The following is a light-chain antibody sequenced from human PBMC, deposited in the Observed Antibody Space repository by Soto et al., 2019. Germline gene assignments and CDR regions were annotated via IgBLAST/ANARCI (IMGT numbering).Light chain of an antibody. J-gene: IGKJ1*01. V-gene: IGKV3-20*01. CDR2: GGS. Sequence: DIMLTQSPCTLSLSTGERATLSCRASQSVSSNHLAWYQQKPGQAPRLLIYGGSSRATGIPVRFSGSGSETDFTLTITRLEPEDFAVYYCQQYSSSRPFGQGTKVDI. CDR3: QQYSSSRP. CDR1: QSVSSNH.